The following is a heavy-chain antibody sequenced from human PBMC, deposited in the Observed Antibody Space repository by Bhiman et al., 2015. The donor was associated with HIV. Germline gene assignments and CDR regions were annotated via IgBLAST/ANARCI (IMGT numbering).Heavy chain of an antibody. CDR3: ARDPRVGATDYFDY. J-gene: IGHJ4*02. CDR1: GFTFGSYW. CDR2: INEDGTER. D-gene: IGHD1-26*01. Sequence: EVQLVESGGGLVRPGGSLRLSCVVSGFTFGSYWMTWVRQAPGKGLEWVANINEDGTERYYVDSVKGRFTISRDNAKNSLYLQMNSLRAEDTAVYYCARDPRVGATDYFDYWGQGTLVTVSS. V-gene: IGHV3-7*03.